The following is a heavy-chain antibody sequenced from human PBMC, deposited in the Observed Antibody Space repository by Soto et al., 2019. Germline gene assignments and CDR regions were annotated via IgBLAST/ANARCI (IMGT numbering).Heavy chain of an antibody. D-gene: IGHD3-22*01. V-gene: IGHV2-5*02. CDR3: AHKGKNYIDASGYEYYIAY. CDR2: IYWDDDE. CDR1: GFSFSTSGVG. J-gene: IGHJ4*02. Sequence: SGPTLVNPTQTLTLTCTFSGFSFSTSGVGVGWIRQPPGKALEWLALIYWDDDERYNPSLKRRLTITKDTSKNQVVLTMTNMDPVDTATYYCAHKGKNYIDASGYEYYIAYWGQGTLVTSPQ.